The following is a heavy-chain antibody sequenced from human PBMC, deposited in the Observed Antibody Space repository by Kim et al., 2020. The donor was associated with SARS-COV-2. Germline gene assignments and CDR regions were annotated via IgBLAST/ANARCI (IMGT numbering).Heavy chain of an antibody. J-gene: IGHJ4*02. D-gene: IGHD5-18*01. Sequence: GGSLRLSCAASGFTFSSYGMHWVRQAPGKGLEWVAVISYDGSNKYYEDSVKGRFTISRDNSKNTLYLQMNSLRAEDTAVYYCAKPCSRWRSYGLEYWGQGTLVTVSS. CDR2: ISYDGSNK. CDR1: GFTFSSYG. CDR3: AKPCSRWRSYGLEY. V-gene: IGHV3-30*18.